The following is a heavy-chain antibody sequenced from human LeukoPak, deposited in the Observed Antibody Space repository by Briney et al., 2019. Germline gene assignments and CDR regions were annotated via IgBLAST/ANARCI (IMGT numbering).Heavy chain of an antibody. CDR2: ISAYNGNT. CDR1: GYTFTSYG. V-gene: IGHV1-18*01. CDR3: ARARAYVDPGDY. D-gene: IGHD5-12*01. Sequence: ASVKVSCKASGYTFTSYGISWVRQPPGQGLEWMGWISAYNGNTNYAQKLQGRVTMTTDTSTSTAYMELRSLRSDDTAVYYCARARAYVDPGDYWGQGTLVTVSS. J-gene: IGHJ4*02.